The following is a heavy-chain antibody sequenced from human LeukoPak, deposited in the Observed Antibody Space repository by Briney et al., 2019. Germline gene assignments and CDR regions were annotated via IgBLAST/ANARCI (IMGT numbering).Heavy chain of an antibody. Sequence: SETLSLTCTVSGGSISSSSYYWGWIRQPPGKGLEWIGSTYYSVSTYYNPSLKSRVTISVDTSKNQFSLKLSSVTAADTAVYYCARVPTVTFFDYWGQGTLVTVSS. CDR2: TYYSVST. CDR3: ARVPTVTFFDY. V-gene: IGHV4-39*07. CDR1: GGSISSSSYY. J-gene: IGHJ4*02. D-gene: IGHD4-17*01.